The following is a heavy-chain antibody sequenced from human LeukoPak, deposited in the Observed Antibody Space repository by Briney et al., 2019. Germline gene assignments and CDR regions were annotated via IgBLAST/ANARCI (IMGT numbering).Heavy chain of an antibody. Sequence: GGSLRLSCAASGFTFSSYSMHWVRQAPGKGLEWVSSFSGSGGSTYYADSVKGRFTISRDNSKNTLYLQMISLRAEDTAVYYCAKSGYNRFDYWGQGTLVTVSS. CDR2: FSGSGGST. V-gene: IGHV3-23*01. J-gene: IGHJ4*02. CDR1: GFTFSSYS. D-gene: IGHD5-24*01. CDR3: AKSGYNRFDY.